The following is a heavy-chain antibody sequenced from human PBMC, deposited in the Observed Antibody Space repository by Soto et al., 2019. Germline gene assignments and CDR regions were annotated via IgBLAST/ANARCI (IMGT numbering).Heavy chain of an antibody. V-gene: IGHV3-33*03. CDR3: ARWSNHKVVDP. CDR1: GFTFRRHG. D-gene: IGHD2-8*02. CDR2: IWYDGSEQ. Sequence: QEQLVESGGGVVQPGMSLRLSCEGSGFTFRRHGMHWVRQSPGKGLEWLAVIWYDGSEQYYADSVKGRFTISRDNSKNMLYLQLNTLTVEATAVYYCARWSNHKVVDPWGQGTMVTVS. J-gene: IGHJ5*02.